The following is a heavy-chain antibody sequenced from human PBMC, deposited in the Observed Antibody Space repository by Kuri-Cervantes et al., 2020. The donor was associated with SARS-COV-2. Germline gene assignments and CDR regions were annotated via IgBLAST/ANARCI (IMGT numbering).Heavy chain of an antibody. CDR2: INHSGST. Sequence: SQTLSLTCAVYGGSFSGYYWSWIRQPPGKGLEWIGEINHSGSTNYNPSLKSRVTISVDTSKNQFSLKLSSVTAADTAVYYCARGTSGRDDFWSGYYVSYYYYYGMDVWSQGTTVTVSS. V-gene: IGHV4-34*01. CDR1: GGSFSGYY. D-gene: IGHD3-3*01. CDR3: ARGTSGRDDFWSGYYVSYYYYYGMDV. J-gene: IGHJ6*02.